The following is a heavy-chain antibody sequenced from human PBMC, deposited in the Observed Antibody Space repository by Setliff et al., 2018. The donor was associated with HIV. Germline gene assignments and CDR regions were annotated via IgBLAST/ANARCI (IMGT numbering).Heavy chain of an antibody. V-gene: IGHV4-39*02. D-gene: IGHD2-21*02. CDR2: IHYTGNT. Sequence: SETLSLTCTVSGGSISSSSYYWSWIRQTPGKGLEWIGTIHYTGNTYHNPSLKSRVTISVEASKNQISLKLTAVTAADSAVYYCAREGDGIDFWGQGTLVTVSS. J-gene: IGHJ4*02. CDR3: AREGDGIDF. CDR1: GGSISSSSYY.